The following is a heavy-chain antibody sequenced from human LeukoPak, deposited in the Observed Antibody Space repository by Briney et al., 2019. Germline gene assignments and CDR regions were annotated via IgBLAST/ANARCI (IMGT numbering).Heavy chain of an antibody. Sequence: PGGSLRLSCAASGFTFSSYAMHWVRQAPGKGLEWVSVIYSGGSTYYADSVKGRFTISRDNSKNTRYLQMNSLRAEDTAVYYCARDTIVGAFQHWGQGTLVTVSS. V-gene: IGHV3-53*01. J-gene: IGHJ1*01. CDR1: GFTFSSYA. D-gene: IGHD1-26*01. CDR2: IYSGGST. CDR3: ARDTIVGAFQH.